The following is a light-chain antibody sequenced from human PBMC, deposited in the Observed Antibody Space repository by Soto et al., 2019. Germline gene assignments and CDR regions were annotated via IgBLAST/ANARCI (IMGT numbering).Light chain of an antibody. Sequence: EIVLTQSPATLSLSPGEIATVSCRASQSVSSHLAWYQQKRGQAPRLLIYGASSRATGIPDRFSGSGSGTDFTLTISSLQPDDFATYYCQQYNSYSITFGQGTRLEIK. CDR3: QQYNSYSIT. J-gene: IGKJ5*01. CDR1: QSVSSH. CDR2: GAS. V-gene: IGKV3-11*01.